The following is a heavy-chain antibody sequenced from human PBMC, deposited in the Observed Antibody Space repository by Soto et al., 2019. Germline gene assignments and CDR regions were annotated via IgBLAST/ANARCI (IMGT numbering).Heavy chain of an antibody. CDR2: IYPGDSDT. V-gene: IGHV5-51*01. CDR3: AKGPAIVLVPAAMNYYYGMDV. CDR1: GYSFTSYW. D-gene: IGHD2-2*01. J-gene: IGHJ6*02. Sequence: PGESLTISCKGSGYSFTSYWIGWVRQMPGKGLEWMGIIYPGDSDTRYSPSFQGQVTISADKSISTAYLQWSSLKASDTAMYYCAKGPAIVLVPAAMNYYYGMDVWGQGTTVTVSS.